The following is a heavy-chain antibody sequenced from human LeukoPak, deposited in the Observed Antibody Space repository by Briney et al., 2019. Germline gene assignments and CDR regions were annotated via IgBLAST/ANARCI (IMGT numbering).Heavy chain of an antibody. J-gene: IGHJ4*02. CDR2: ILGSGGGDST. D-gene: IGHD3-3*01. V-gene: IGHV3-23*01. CDR3: AKEEWLGKMNYFDC. CDR1: GFTVSSNY. Sequence: GGSLRLSCAASGFTVSSNYMSWVRQAPGKGLEWVSTILGSGGGDSTYYADSVQGRFTTSRDNSKSTLYLQMNSLRAEDTAVYYCAKEEWLGKMNYFDCWGQGTLVTVSS.